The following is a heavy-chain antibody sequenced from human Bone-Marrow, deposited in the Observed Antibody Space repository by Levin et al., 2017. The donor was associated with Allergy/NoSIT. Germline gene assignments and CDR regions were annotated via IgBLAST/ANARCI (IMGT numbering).Heavy chain of an antibody. CDR2: MNPKSGNA. V-gene: IGHV1-8*02. CDR3: TRGQGWLRPFDY. Sequence: ASVKVSCKASGYSFTSHDFNWVRQGPGQGLEGMGWMNPKSGNAGYARKFQGRLTMTRNTSMSTAYMELSSLTSDDTAVYYCTRGQGWLRPFDYWGQGTLV. J-gene: IGHJ4*02. CDR1: GYSFTSHD. D-gene: IGHD5-12*01.